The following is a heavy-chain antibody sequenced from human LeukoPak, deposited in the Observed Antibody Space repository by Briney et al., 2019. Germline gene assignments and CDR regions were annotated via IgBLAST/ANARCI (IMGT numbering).Heavy chain of an antibody. CDR2: IYYTGST. J-gene: IGHJ6*03. CDR3: ARVGKSYYYYMDV. Sequence: SETLSLTCTVSGGSISTYYWSWIRQSPGKGLEWIGYIYYTGSTNYNPSLKSQVTISVDTSKNQFSLKLSSVTAADTAVYYCARVGKSYYYYMDVWGKGTTVTVSS. V-gene: IGHV4-59*12. D-gene: IGHD1-1*01. CDR1: GGSISTYY.